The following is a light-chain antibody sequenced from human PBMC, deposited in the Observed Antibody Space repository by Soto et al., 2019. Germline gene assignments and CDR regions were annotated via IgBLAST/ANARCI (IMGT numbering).Light chain of an antibody. CDR2: DVT. J-gene: IGLJ3*02. CDR3: TSSTTSSPYLV. V-gene: IGLV2-14*03. CDR1: SSDVGGYNY. Sequence: QSALTQPASVSGSPGQSITISCTGTSSDVGGYNYVSWYQHHPGKAPKLMIYDVTNRPSGVSNLFSGSNSGNTASLTISGLQAEDEADYYYTSSTTSSPYLVFGGGTKLTVL.